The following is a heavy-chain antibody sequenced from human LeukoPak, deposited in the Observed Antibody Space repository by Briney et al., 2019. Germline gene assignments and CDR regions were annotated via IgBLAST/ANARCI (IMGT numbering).Heavy chain of an antibody. V-gene: IGHV3-48*03. Sequence: TGGSLRLSCAASGFTFSSYEMNWVRQAPGKGLEWVSYISSSGSTIYYADSVEGRFTISRDNAKNSLYLQMNSLRAEDTAVYYCASLPVAATREFDYWGQGTLVTVSS. J-gene: IGHJ4*02. D-gene: IGHD2-15*01. CDR3: ASLPVAATREFDY. CDR2: ISSSGSTI. CDR1: GFTFSSYE.